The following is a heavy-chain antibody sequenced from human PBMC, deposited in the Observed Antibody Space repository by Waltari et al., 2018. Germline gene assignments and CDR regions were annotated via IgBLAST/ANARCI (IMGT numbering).Heavy chain of an antibody. D-gene: IGHD6-19*01. CDR3: TTDRGGYNSAWYGA. J-gene: IGHJ5*02. V-gene: IGHV3-15*01. Sequence: EAQLVVAGGGVVKPGGARTLSWAAPGCGCLASGLVWVRQAPGEELEWVGRIKTKTDGGTADYAAPGKGRFTIARDDSKNTVYLRMNSLNSGDTAVYYCTTDRGGYNSAWYGAWGQGTLVTVSS. CDR1: GCGCLASG. CDR2: IKTKTDGGTA.